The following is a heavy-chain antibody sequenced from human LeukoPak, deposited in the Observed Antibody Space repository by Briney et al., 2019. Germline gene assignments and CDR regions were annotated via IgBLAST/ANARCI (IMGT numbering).Heavy chain of an antibody. CDR1: GFIFRDVW. Sequence: GGSLRLSCAGSGFIFRDVWMSWVRQAPGKGLELVGRIKSKSDGGTIDYAAPVKGRVTMSRDDSKKTFSLEMNNLKTEDTGVYYCTTDLDYWGQGTLVTVSS. J-gene: IGHJ4*02. V-gene: IGHV3-15*01. CDR2: IKSKSDGGTI. CDR3: TTDLDY.